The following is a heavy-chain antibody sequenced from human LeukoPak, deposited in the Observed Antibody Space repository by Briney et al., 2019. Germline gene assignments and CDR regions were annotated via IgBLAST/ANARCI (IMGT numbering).Heavy chain of an antibody. CDR1: GGSISSYY. J-gene: IGHJ4*02. Sequence: PSETLSLTCTVSGGSISSYYWSWIRQPPGKGLEWIGYIYYSGSTNYNPSLKSRVTISVDTSKNQFSLKLSSVTAADTAVYYCARRRVVAYYYDSSGYYQPAFDYWGQGTLVTVSS. D-gene: IGHD3-22*01. CDR3: ARRRVVAYYYDSSGYYQPAFDY. V-gene: IGHV4-59*12. CDR2: IYYSGST.